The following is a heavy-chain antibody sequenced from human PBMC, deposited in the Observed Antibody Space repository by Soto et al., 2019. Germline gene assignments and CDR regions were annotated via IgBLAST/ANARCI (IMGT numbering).Heavy chain of an antibody. CDR3: ARLGSPGGNWFDP. J-gene: IGHJ5*02. V-gene: IGHV6-1*01. CDR2: TYYRSKWYN. D-gene: IGHD3-10*01. Sequence: SQTLSLTCAISGDSVSSNSAACNWIRQSRSRGLEWLGRTYYRSKWYNYYAVSVKSRITINPDTSKNQFSLQLNSVTPEDTAVYYCARLGSPGGNWFDPWGQGTLVTVSS. CDR1: GDSVSSNSAA.